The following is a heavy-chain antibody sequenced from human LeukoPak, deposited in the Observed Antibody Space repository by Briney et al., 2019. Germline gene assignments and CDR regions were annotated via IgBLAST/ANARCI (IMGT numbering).Heavy chain of an antibody. J-gene: IGHJ3*02. V-gene: IGHV3-66*01. Sequence: GGSLRLSCAASGLTLSSSYMSWARQAPGEGLECVSLIYSGGTTYYADSVKGRFTISRENSKNTLYLQMNSLRAEDTAVYYCATNWGGGAFDIWGQGTMVTVSS. CDR1: GLTLSSSY. D-gene: IGHD7-27*01. CDR3: ATNWGGGAFDI. CDR2: IYSGGTT.